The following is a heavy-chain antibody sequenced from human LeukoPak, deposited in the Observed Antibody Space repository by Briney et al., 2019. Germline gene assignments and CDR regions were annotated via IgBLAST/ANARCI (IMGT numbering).Heavy chain of an antibody. D-gene: IGHD1-1*01. J-gene: IGHJ4*02. CDR1: GGSISSDISY. CDR2: IFYSGSS. Sequence: SETLSLTCTVSGGSISSDISYWAWVRQPPEKGLEWIGTIFYSGSSYYNPSLKSRVTISVDTSKNQFSLKLSSVTAADTAVYYCARGNWNDVVGYYFDYWGQGTLVTVSS. V-gene: IGHV4-39*07. CDR3: ARGNWNDVVGYYFDY.